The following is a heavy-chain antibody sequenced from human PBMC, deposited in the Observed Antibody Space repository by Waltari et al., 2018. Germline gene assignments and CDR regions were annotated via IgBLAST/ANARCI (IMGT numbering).Heavy chain of an antibody. J-gene: IGHJ4*02. CDR2: IYHSGST. Sequence: QVQLQESGPGLVKPSETLSLTCAVSGYSISSCYYWGWIRQPPGKGLEWIGSIYHSGSTYYNPSLKSRVTISVDTSKNQFSLKLSSVTAADTAVYYCARDRYYYDSSGKAFDYWGQGTLVTVSS. V-gene: IGHV4-38-2*02. CDR3: ARDRYYYDSSGKAFDY. CDR1: GYSISSCYY. D-gene: IGHD3-22*01.